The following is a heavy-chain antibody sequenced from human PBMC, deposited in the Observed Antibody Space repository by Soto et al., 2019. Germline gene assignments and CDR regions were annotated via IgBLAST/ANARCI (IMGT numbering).Heavy chain of an antibody. J-gene: IGHJ4*02. CDR2: ISPGGGST. CDR1: GFTFSSSS. Sequence: EVQLVESGGGLVQPGGSLRLSCAASGFTFSSSSMHWVRQAPGKGLQYVSAISPGGGSTFYTDSVKGRFTISRDNSKNMLYLQMGSLRAEDMAVYYCARGYYYGSGLYYFDYWGQGTLVTVSS. D-gene: IGHD3-10*01. CDR3: ARGYYYGSGLYYFDY. V-gene: IGHV3-64*07.